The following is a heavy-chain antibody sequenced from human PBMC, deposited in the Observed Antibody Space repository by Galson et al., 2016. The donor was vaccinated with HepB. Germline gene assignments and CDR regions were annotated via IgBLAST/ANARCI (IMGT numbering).Heavy chain of an antibody. CDR3: VQGGTAPAV. CDR2: ISRSGDST. Sequence: LRLSCAASGSTFRNYGMTWVRQAPGKGLEVVSSISRSGDSTDYADSVKGRFTISRDNSKNTLSLQMNSLTADDTAIYYCVQGGTAPAVWGKGTTVTVSS. J-gene: IGHJ6*04. D-gene: IGHD1-1*01. CDR1: GSTFRNYG. V-gene: IGHV3-23*01.